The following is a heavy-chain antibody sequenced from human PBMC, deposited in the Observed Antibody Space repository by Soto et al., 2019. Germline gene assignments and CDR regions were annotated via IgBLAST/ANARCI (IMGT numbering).Heavy chain of an antibody. CDR3: ASEESYTIWFGELSVPFDY. Sequence: SETLSLTCTVSGGSISSSSYYWGWIRQPPGKGLEWIGSIYYSGSTYYNPSLKSRVTISVDTSKNQFSLKLSSVTAADTAVYYCASEESYTIWFGELSVPFDYWGQGTLVTVSS. V-gene: IGHV4-39*01. J-gene: IGHJ4*02. D-gene: IGHD3-10*01. CDR2: IYYSGST. CDR1: GGSISSSSYY.